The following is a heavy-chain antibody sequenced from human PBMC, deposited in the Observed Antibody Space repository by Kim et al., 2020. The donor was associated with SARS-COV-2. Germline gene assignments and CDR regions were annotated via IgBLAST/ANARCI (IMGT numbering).Heavy chain of an antibody. D-gene: IGHD3-10*01. CDR3: AKLRGTSLLWFGESQDYYYGMDV. V-gene: IGHV3-23*01. CDR2: ISGSGGST. J-gene: IGHJ6*02. Sequence: GGSLRLSCAASGFTFSSYAMSWVRQAPGKGLEWVSAISGSGGSTYYADSVKGRFTISRDNSKNTLYLQMNSLRAEDTAVYYCAKLRGTSLLWFGESQDYYYGMDVWGQGTTVTVSS. CDR1: GFTFSSYA.